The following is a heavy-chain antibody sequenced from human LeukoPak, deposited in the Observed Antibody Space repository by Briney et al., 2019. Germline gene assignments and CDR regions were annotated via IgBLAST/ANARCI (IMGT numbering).Heavy chain of an antibody. V-gene: IGHV3-69-1*01. CDR2: ISSSSYI. J-gene: IGHJ4*02. D-gene: IGHD1-1*01. CDR3: ARAERGYFDY. CDR1: GFTVSSNY. Sequence: GGSLRLSCAASGFTVSSNYMSWVRQAPGKGLEWVSSISSSSYIYYADSVKGRFTISRDNAKNSLYLQMNSLRAEDTAVYYCARAERGYFDYWGQGTLVTVSS.